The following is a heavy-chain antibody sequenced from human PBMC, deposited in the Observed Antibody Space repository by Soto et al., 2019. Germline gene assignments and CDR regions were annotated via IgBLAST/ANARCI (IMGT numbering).Heavy chain of an antibody. D-gene: IGHD1-26*01. CDR1: GGSFSGYY. Sequence: SETLSLTCAVYGGSFSGYYWSWIRQPPGKGLEWIGEINHSGSTNYNPSLKSRVTISVDTSKNQFSLKLSSVTAADTAVYYCARAQWELQTFYFDYWGQGTLVTVSS. V-gene: IGHV4-34*01. CDR2: INHSGST. J-gene: IGHJ4*02. CDR3: ARAQWELQTFYFDY.